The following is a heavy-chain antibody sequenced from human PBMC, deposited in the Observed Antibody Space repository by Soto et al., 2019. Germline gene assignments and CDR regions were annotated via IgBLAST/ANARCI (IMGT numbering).Heavy chain of an antibody. CDR2: IRSKANSYAT. D-gene: IGHD5-18*01. Sequence: EVQLVESGGGLVQPGGSLKLSCAASGFTFSGSAMHWVRQASGKGLEWVGRIRSKANSYATAYAASVKGRFTISRDDSKNTAYLQMNSLKTEDTAVYYCTILPGAIQLHNDGSAMNFDYWGQGTLVTVSS. CDR1: GFTFSGSA. J-gene: IGHJ4*02. CDR3: TILPGAIQLHNDGSAMNFDY. V-gene: IGHV3-73*02.